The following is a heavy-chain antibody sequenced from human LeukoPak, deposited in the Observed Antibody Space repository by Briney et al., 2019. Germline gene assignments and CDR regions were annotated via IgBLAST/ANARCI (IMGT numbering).Heavy chain of an antibody. Sequence: GGSLRLSCAASGFTVSSNYMSWVRQAPGKGLGWGSVIYSGGSTYYADSVKGRFTISRDNSKNTLYLQMNSLRAEDTAVYYCARDDHYGSGFDYWGQGTLVTVSS. CDR3: ARDDHYGSGFDY. CDR1: GFTVSSNY. CDR2: IYSGGST. D-gene: IGHD3-10*01. J-gene: IGHJ4*02. V-gene: IGHV3-66*01.